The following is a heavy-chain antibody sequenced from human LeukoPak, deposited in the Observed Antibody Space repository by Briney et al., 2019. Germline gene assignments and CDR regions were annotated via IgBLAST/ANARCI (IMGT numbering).Heavy chain of an antibody. CDR3: AKRPYDSSGYYDY. CDR1: GFTFSSSA. J-gene: IGHJ4*02. D-gene: IGHD3-22*01. Sequence: GGSLRLSCAASGFTFSSSAMSWVRQAPGKGLEWVSAISNNGGYTYYTDSVKGRFAISRDNSKNTLYLQMSSLRTEDTAVYYCAKRPYDSSGYYDYWGQGTLVTVSS. CDR2: ISNNGGYT. V-gene: IGHV3-23*01.